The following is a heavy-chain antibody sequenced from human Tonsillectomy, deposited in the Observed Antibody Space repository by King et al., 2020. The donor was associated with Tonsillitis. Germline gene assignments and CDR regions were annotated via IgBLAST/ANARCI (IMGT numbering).Heavy chain of an antibody. D-gene: IGHD6-6*01. V-gene: IGHV4-59*01. J-gene: IGHJ4*02. CDR2: ISDSGTT. CDR1: DGSISSFY. CDR3: ARDRRPSSYLGLHY. Sequence: QLQESGPGLVKPSETLSLTCSVSDGSISSFYWSWVRQPPGKGLEWIGYISDSGTTNYNPSLKSRVTISVDTSKNQLSLEVRSVTAADTAIYYCARDRRPSSYLGLHYWGQGTLVSVSS.